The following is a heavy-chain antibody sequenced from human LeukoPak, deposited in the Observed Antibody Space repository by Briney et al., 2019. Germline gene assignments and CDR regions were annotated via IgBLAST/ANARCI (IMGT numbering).Heavy chain of an antibody. CDR2: FDPEDGET. V-gene: IGHV1-24*01. Sequence: ASVKVSCKVSGYTLTELSMHWVRQAPGKGLEWMGGFDPEDGETIYAQKFQGRVTMTEDTSTDTAYMELSSLRSEDTAVYYCATSIGPIFGVPRIVYYYYYGMDVWGQGTTVTVSS. J-gene: IGHJ6*02. D-gene: IGHD3-3*01. CDR3: ATSIGPIFGVPRIVYYYYYGMDV. CDR1: GYTLTELS.